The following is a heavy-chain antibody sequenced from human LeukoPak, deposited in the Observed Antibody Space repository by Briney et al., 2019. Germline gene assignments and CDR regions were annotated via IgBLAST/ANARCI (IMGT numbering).Heavy chain of an antibody. J-gene: IGHJ6*02. CDR3: ARFRSSFPAHNMDV. D-gene: IGHD6-6*01. V-gene: IGHV1-8*01. Sequence: ASVKVSCKASGYTFTSCDINWVRQATGQGLEWMRWMNPNSGNTGYAQKFQGRVTMTRNTSISTAYMELSSLRSEDTAVYYCARFRSSFPAHNMDVWGQGTTVTVSS. CDR2: MNPNSGNT. CDR1: GYTFTSCD.